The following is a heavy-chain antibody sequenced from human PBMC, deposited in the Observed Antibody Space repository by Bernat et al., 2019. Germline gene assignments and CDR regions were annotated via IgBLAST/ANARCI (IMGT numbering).Heavy chain of an antibody. CDR3: ARLMGARLYYYYYGMDV. Sequence: QVQLVQSGAEVKKPGASVKVSCKASGYTFTSYGISWVRQAPGQGLEWMGWISAYNGNTNYAQKLQGRVTMTTDTSTSTAYMELRSLRSDDTAVYYCARLMGARLYYYYYGMDVWGQGTTVTVSS. CDR1: GYTFTSYG. CDR2: ISAYNGNT. J-gene: IGHJ6*02. V-gene: IGHV1-18*01. D-gene: IGHD3-16*01.